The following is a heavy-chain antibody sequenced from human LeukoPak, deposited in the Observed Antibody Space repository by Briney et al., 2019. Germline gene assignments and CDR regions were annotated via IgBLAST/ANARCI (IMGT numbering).Heavy chain of an antibody. CDR2: MNPNSGNT. CDR1: GYTFTSYD. J-gene: IGHJ6*03. Sequence: ASVKVSCKASGYTFTSYDINWVRQATGQGLEWMGWMNPNSGNTGYAQKFQGRVTMTRNTSISTAYMELNSLRSEDTAVYYCARVEAAAGEEAIYYYYYYMDVWGKGTTVTVSS. D-gene: IGHD6-13*01. CDR3: ARVEAAAGEEAIYYYYYYMDV. V-gene: IGHV1-8*01.